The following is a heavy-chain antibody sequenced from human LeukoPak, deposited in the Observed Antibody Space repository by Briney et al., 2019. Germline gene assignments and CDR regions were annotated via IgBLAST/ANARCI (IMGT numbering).Heavy chain of an antibody. J-gene: IGHJ4*02. CDR2: INHSGST. CDR1: GGSLSGYY. Sequence: SETPSLTCAVYGGSLSGYYCSWSREPPGKGLGWIGEINHSGSTNSSPSLKSRVTISVDTSQNQFSLKLSSVPAADTAVYYCAREGTYYYGSGGRPDYWGQGTLVTVSS. D-gene: IGHD3-10*01. V-gene: IGHV4-34*01. CDR3: AREGTYYYGSGGRPDY.